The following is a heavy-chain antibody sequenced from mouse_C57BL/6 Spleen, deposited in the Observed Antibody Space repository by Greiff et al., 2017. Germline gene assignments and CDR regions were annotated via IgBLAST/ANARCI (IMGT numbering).Heavy chain of an antibody. CDR1: GYTFTSYW. Sequence: QVQLKESGAELAKPGASVKLSCKASGYTFTSYWMHWVKQRPGQGLEWIGYINPSSGYTKYNQKFKDKATLTADKSSSTAYMQLSSLTYEDSAVYYCARALDSSGYVDAMDYWGQGTSDSVTS. V-gene: IGHV1-7*01. J-gene: IGHJ4*01. CDR2: INPSSGYT. D-gene: IGHD3-2*02. CDR3: ARALDSSGYVDAMDY.